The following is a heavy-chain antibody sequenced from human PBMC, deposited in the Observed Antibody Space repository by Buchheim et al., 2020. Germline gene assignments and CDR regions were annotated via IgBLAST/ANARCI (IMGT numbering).Heavy chain of an antibody. CDR1: GFTFSNYW. Sequence: EVQLVESGGGLLQPGGSLRLSCIASGFTFSNYWMYWVRQAPGQGLAWVSRIDGEGCSTYADSVKGRLPISRDNAQDTLYLQMNSLRAEDTALYYCARGYSGSGRAYWGQGTL. D-gene: IGHD3-10*01. J-gene: IGHJ4*02. CDR3: ARGYSGSGRAY. V-gene: IGHV3-74*01. CDR2: IDGEGCST.